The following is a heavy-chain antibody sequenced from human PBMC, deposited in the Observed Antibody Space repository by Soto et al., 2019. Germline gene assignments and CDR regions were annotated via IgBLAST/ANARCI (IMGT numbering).Heavy chain of an antibody. Sequence: QVQLVQSGAEVKKPGSSVKVSCKASGGTFSSYAISWVRQAPGQGREWMGGIIPIFGTANYAQKFQGRVTITAAEHTSTAYMELSSLRSEDTAVYYCCHSSSDYDYGMDFWGKGTTVTVSS. V-gene: IGHV1-69*12. CDR3: CHSSSDYDYGMDF. CDR1: GGTFSSYA. D-gene: IGHD6-19*01. J-gene: IGHJ6*04. CDR2: IIPIFGTA.